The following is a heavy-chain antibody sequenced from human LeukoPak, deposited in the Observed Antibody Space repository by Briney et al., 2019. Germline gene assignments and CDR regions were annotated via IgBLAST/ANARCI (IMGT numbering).Heavy chain of an antibody. V-gene: IGHV4-39*07. CDR3: ARSFGML. J-gene: IGHJ4*02. CDR2: IYYSGGT. D-gene: IGHD1-14*01. Sequence: SETLSLTCTVSGGSISSSSYYWGWIRQPPGKGLEWIGSIYYSGGTYYNPSLKSRVTISVDTSKNQFSLKLSSVTAADTAVYYCARSFGMLWGQGTLVTVSS. CDR1: GGSISSSSYY.